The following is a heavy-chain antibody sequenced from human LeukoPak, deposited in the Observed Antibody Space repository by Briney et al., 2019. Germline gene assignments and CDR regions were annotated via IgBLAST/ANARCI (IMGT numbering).Heavy chain of an antibody. Sequence: PSETLSLTCSVSGGSISSGHYYWSWIRRPAGKGLEWIGRIYTSGSTNYNPSLKSRVTISIDSSNNQFSLILTSVSAADTAVYYCARVVRRATVTTMYFYMDVWGKGTTVTVSS. J-gene: IGHJ6*03. CDR2: IYTSGST. V-gene: IGHV4-61*02. D-gene: IGHD4-11*01. CDR1: GGSISSGHYY. CDR3: ARVVRRATVTTMYFYMDV.